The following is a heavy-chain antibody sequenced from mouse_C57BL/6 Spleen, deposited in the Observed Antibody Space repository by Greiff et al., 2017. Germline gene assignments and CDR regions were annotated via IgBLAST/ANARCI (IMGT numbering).Heavy chain of an antibody. CDR3: ARLSISWYFDV. D-gene: IGHD1-3*01. V-gene: IGHV5-6*01. CDR2: ISSGGSYT. Sequence: EVQLVESGGDLVKPGGSLKLSCAASGFTFSSYGMSWVRQTPDKRLEWVATISSGGSYTYYPDSVKGRFTFARDNAKNTLYLQMSSLKSEDTAMYYCARLSISWYFDVWGTGTTVTVSS. J-gene: IGHJ1*03. CDR1: GFTFSSYG.